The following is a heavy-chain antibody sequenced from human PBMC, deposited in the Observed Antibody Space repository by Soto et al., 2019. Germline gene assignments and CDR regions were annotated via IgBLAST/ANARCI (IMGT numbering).Heavy chain of an antibody. CDR1: GFTFSSYW. CDR2: IKQDGSEK. D-gene: IGHD3-9*01. Sequence: EVQLVESGGGLVQPGGSLRLSCAASGFTFSSYWMSWVRQAPGKGLEWVANIKQDGSEKYYVDSVKGRFTISRDNAKNSLYLQMNSLRAEDTAVYYCARRGGDILTGYYIDYWGQGTLVTVSS. J-gene: IGHJ4*02. V-gene: IGHV3-7*03. CDR3: ARRGGDILTGYYIDY.